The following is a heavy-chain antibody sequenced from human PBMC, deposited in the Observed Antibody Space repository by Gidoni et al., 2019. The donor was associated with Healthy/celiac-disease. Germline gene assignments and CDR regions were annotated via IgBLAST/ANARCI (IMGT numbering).Heavy chain of an antibody. CDR2: ISSSSIYI. D-gene: IGHD6-13*01. CDR1: GVTFSSYS. V-gene: IGHV3-21*01. Sequence: EVQLVESGGGLVKPGGSLRLSGAASGVTFSSYSMNWVRQAPGKGLEWVSSISSSSIYIYYADSVKGRFTISRDNAKNSLYLQMNSLRAEDTAVYYCARDSSSWLGYDYWGQGTLVTVSS. J-gene: IGHJ4*02. CDR3: ARDSSSWLGYDY.